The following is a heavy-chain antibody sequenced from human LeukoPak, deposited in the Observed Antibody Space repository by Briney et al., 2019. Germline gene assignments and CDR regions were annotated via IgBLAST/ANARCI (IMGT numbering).Heavy chain of an antibody. CDR1: GFTFSSYA. CDR2: ISGSGGST. Sequence: GGSLRLSCAASGFTFSSYAMSWVRQAPGKGLEWVSAISGSGGSTYYADSVKGRFTISRDNSKNTLYLQMNSLRAEDTAVYYCAKGSGYSYDADYFDYWSQGTLVTVSS. CDR3: AKGSGYSYDADYFDY. V-gene: IGHV3-23*01. D-gene: IGHD5-18*01. J-gene: IGHJ4*02.